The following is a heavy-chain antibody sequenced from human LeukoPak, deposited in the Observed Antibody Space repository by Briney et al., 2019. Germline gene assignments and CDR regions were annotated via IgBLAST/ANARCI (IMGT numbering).Heavy chain of an antibody. Sequence: SETLSLTCTVSGGSISSSNYYWGWIRQPPGKGLEWIGSMYYSGSTYYNPSLKSRVTISVDTSKNQFSLKLSSVTAADTAVYYCARRVAAYPPDYWGQGTLVTVSS. CDR2: MYYSGST. V-gene: IGHV4-39*01. CDR1: GGSISSSNYY. D-gene: IGHD6-6*01. CDR3: ARRVAAYPPDY. J-gene: IGHJ4*02.